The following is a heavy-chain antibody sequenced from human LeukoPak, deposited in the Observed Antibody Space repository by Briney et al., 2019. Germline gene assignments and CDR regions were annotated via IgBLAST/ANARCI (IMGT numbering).Heavy chain of an antibody. D-gene: IGHD2-8*01. CDR3: AKWPID. CDR2: IYDSGST. Sequence: SETLSLTCTVSGGSIRSSYYYWGWIRQPPGKGLEWIGSIYDSGSTYYNPSLKSRVTISVDTSKNQFFLKVNSVTATDTAVYYCAKWPIDWGQGTLVTVSS. J-gene: IGHJ4*02. V-gene: IGHV4-39*01. CDR1: GGSIRSSYYY.